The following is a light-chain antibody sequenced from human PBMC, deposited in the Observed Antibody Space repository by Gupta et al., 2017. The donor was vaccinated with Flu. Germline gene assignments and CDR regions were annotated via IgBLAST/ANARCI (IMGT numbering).Light chain of an antibody. V-gene: IGLV2-8*01. CDR1: SSDVGGYKY. CDR3: SSYAGGNNWV. J-gene: IGLJ3*02. Sequence: SALTQPPFASGSPGQSVTISCTGTSSDVGGYKYVSWYQQYPGKAPKLMIYEVSKRPSGVPDRFSGSKSGNTASLTVSGLQAEDEAGYYCSSYAGGNNWVFGGGTKLTVL. CDR2: EVS.